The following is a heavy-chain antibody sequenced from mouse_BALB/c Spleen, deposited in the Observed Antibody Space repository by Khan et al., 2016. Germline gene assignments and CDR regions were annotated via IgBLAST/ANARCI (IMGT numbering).Heavy chain of an antibody. CDR2: ISYSGST. CDR1: GDTITSGY. Sequence: EVQLQESGPSLVKPSPTLSLSCFVTGDTITSGYRNWIRKFPEKKLEYMGNISYSGSTYYYPSIYSRISITRDTSKNQYYLQLNSVTTEDTATDYCAREGAYWGQGTLVTVSA. V-gene: IGHV3-8*02. CDR3: AREGAY. J-gene: IGHJ3*01.